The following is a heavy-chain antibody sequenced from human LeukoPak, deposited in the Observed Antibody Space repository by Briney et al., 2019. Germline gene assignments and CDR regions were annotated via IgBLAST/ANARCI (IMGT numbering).Heavy chain of an antibody. D-gene: IGHD3-10*01. CDR1: GFSFSSYW. CDR2: ISGSGGST. CDR3: AKDPVTMVRGANLDY. J-gene: IGHJ4*02. V-gene: IGHV3-23*01. Sequence: GGSLRLSCAASGFSFSSYWMSWVRQAPGKGLEWVSAISGSGGSTYYADSVKGRFTISRDNSKNTLYLQMNSLRAEDTAVYYCAKDPVTMVRGANLDYWGQGTLVTVSS.